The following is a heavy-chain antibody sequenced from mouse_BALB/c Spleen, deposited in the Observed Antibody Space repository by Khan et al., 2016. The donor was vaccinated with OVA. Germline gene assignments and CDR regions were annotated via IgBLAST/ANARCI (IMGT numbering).Heavy chain of an antibody. Sequence: QVQLQQPGAELVKPGASVKLSCTASGYTFTSYWMHWVKLRPGQGFEWIGEINPNNGDTNYSEKFKSKATLPVDKSSSTAYMQLSSLTSDDSAFYYCPIGNYPYYAMHYWGQGTSVTVSS. CDR3: PIGNYPYYAMHY. CDR2: INPNNGDT. J-gene: IGHJ4*01. D-gene: IGHD2-1*01. V-gene: IGHV1S81*02. CDR1: GYTFTSYW.